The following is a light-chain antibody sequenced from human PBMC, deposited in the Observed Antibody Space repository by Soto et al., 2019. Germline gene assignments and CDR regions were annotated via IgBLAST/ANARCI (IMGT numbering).Light chain of an antibody. V-gene: IGLV2-14*01. J-gene: IGLJ3*02. CDR3: SSYTSISTLV. Sequence: QSALTQPASVSGSPGPSITISCTGTSRDVGGYNCVSWYQQHPGKAPILLIYEVSNRHSGVSLRFSASKSGNTAYLPISGLHAEDEADYYYSSYTSISTLVFGGGTKLTVL. CDR1: SRDVGGYNC. CDR2: EVS.